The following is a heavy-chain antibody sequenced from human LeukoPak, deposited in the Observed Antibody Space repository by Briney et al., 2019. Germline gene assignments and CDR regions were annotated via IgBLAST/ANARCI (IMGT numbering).Heavy chain of an antibody. D-gene: IGHD6-19*01. J-gene: IGHJ4*02. CDR3: AKDAASSGWPIDY. Sequence: GGCLRLSCAASGFTFSNYAMSWVRPAPGKGMEWDSAIPGSGGTTYYVDSVKGRFTISRDNSENTLFLQMNSLRAEDTALYYCAKDAASSGWPIDYWGQGTLVTVSS. CDR1: GFTFSNYA. CDR2: IPGSGGTT. V-gene: IGHV3-23*01.